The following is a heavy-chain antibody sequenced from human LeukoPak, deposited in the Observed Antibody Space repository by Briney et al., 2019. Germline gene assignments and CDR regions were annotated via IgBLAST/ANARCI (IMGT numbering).Heavy chain of an antibody. CDR1: GGSFSGYY. CDR2: INHSGRT. CDR3: AKSNGYGLVDI. Sequence: SETLSLTCAVYGGSFSGYYSSWIRHPPGKGLEWIGEINHSGRTNYNTSLKSRVPISVDTSKDQFSLKLNSVTAADTAVYYCAKSNGYGLVDIWGQGTMVTVS. D-gene: IGHD3-10*01. J-gene: IGHJ3*02. V-gene: IGHV4-34*01.